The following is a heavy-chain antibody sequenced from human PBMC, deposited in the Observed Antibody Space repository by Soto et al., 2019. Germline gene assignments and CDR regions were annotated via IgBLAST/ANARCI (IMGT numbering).Heavy chain of an antibody. CDR3: ATYGSGSYKPATFDY. J-gene: IGHJ4*02. Sequence: QVQLQESGPGLVKPSQTLSLTCTVSGGSISSGDYYWSWIRQHPGKGREWIGYIYYSGSTYYNPSLKSRVTISVDTSKNQFSLKLTSVTAADTAVYYCATYGSGSYKPATFDYWGQGTLVTVSS. V-gene: IGHV4-31*03. CDR2: IYYSGST. CDR1: GGSISSGDYY. D-gene: IGHD3-10*01.